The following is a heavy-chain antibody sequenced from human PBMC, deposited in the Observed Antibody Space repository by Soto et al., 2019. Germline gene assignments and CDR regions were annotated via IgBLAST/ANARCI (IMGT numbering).Heavy chain of an antibody. D-gene: IGHD6-19*01. Sequence: GGSLRLSCAASGFTSSSYSMNWVRQAPGKGLEWVSYISSSSSTIYYVDSVKGRFTISRDNAKNSLYLQMNSLRVEDTAVYYCAKVYREKSVADNWFDPWGQGTLVTVSS. CDR1: GFTSSSYS. J-gene: IGHJ5*02. V-gene: IGHV3-48*04. CDR2: ISSSSSTI. CDR3: AKVYREKSVADNWFDP.